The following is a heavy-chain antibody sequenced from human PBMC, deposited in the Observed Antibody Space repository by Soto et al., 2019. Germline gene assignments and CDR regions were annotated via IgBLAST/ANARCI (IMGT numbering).Heavy chain of an antibody. CDR2: IKSKTDGGTT. Sequence: SLRLSCAASGFTFSNVWVTRVRQPPGKGPEWVGRIKSKTDGGTTDYVAPVKGRFTISRDDSTNTLYLQMNSLRAGDTAVYYCARSPPGGYHYYYGIDVWGQGTTVTVS. D-gene: IGHD3-22*01. CDR1: GFTFSNVW. J-gene: IGHJ6*02. CDR3: ARSPPGGYHYYYGIDV. V-gene: IGHV3-15*01.